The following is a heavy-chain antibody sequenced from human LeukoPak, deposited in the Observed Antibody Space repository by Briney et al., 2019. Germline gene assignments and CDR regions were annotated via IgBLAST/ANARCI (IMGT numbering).Heavy chain of an antibody. J-gene: IGHJ4*02. CDR3: ARRGQYYYGSGSYFDY. CDR2: INPNSGGT. V-gene: IGHV1-2*04. Sequence: EASVKVSCKASGYTFTGYYMHWVRQAPGQGLEWMGWINPNSGGTNYAQKFQGWVTMTRDTSTSTAYMELSRLRSDDTAVYYCARRGQYYYGSGSYFDYWGQGTLVTVSS. D-gene: IGHD3-10*01. CDR1: GYTFTGYY.